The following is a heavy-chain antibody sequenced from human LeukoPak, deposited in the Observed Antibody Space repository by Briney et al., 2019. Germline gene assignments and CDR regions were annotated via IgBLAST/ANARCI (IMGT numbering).Heavy chain of an antibody. D-gene: IGHD2-2*01. CDR2: DGSTT. CDR3: ATSTGYCSSTTCYGLDF. J-gene: IGHJ4*02. Sequence: DGSTTTYADSVKGRFTISRDNAKNTLYLQMNSLRAEDTAVYYCATSTGYCSSTTCYGLDFWGQGTLVTVSS. V-gene: IGHV3-74*01.